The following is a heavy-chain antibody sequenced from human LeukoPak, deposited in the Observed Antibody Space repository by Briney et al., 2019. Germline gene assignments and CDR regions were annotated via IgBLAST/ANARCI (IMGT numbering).Heavy chain of an antibody. V-gene: IGHV4-39*07. Sequence: SATLSLTCTVSGGSIISSSYYWGWIRQPPGQGLEWIGGIYYSGSTYYKPYLKSRVTISVDTSKNQFSLKLSSVTAADTAVYYCARVDSGSSYIYYYYMDVWGKGTTVTVSS. J-gene: IGHJ6*03. CDR3: ARVDSGSSYIYYYYMDV. CDR1: GGSIISSSYY. CDR2: IYYSGST. D-gene: IGHD1-26*01.